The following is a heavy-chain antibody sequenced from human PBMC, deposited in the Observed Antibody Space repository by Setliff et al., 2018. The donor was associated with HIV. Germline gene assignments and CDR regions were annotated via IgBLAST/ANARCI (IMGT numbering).Heavy chain of an antibody. CDR1: GYTFTDYY. V-gene: IGHV1-2*02. D-gene: IGHD3-22*01. CDR3: ARDYYDSSGYIFFPGLPDY. Sequence: ASVKVSCKASGYTFTDYYMHWVRQAPGQGLEWMGWINPNSGGTTYAQKFQGRVTMTRDTSISTAYMELSRLRSDDTAVYYCARDYYDSSGYIFFPGLPDYWGQGTLVTAPQ. J-gene: IGHJ4*02. CDR2: INPNSGGT.